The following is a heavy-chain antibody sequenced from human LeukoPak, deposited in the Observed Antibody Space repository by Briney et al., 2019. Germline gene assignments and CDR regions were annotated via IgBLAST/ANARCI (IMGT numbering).Heavy chain of an antibody. V-gene: IGHV3-15*01. Sequence: GGSLRLSCAASGFTFSNYAMSWVRQAPGKGLEWVGLIKSNTDGGTTDYPAPVKGRFTISRNDSKNTVFLEMSSLKIEDTGVYFCTTGRLDYWGQGTLVTVSS. J-gene: IGHJ4*02. CDR3: TTGRLDY. CDR1: GFTFSNYA. CDR2: IKSNTDGGTT.